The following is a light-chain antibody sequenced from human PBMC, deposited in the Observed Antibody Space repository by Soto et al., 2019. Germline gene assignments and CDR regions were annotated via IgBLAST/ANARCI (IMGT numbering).Light chain of an antibody. CDR1: NNDVGGYHY. J-gene: IGLJ2*01. CDR2: EVS. Sequence: QSALTQPASVSGSLGQSITISCTGTNNDVGGYHYVSWYQQHPGKVPKLLIYEVSNRPSGVSYRFSGSKSGKTASLTISGLQAEDEADYYCSSYTTRSTLVFGGGTKVTVL. CDR3: SSYTTRSTLV. V-gene: IGLV2-14*01.